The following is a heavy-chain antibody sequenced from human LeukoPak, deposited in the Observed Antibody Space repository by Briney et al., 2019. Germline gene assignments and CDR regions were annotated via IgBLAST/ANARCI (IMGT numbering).Heavy chain of an antibody. CDR3: AKDQGQWLAEDFDY. V-gene: IGHV3-21*04. D-gene: IGHD6-19*01. Sequence: AGGSLRLSCAASGFTFSSYSMNWVRQAPGKGLEWVSSISSSSSYIYYADSVKGRFTISRDNAKNSLYLQMNSLRAEDTAVYYCAKDQGQWLAEDFDYWGQGTLVTVSS. CDR2: ISSSSSYI. J-gene: IGHJ4*02. CDR1: GFTFSSYS.